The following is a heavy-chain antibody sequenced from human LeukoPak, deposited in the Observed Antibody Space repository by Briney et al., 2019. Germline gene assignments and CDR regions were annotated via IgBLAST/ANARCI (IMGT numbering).Heavy chain of an antibody. Sequence: SETLSLTCAVYGGSFSGYYWSWIRQPPGKGLEWIGEINHSGSTNYNPSLKSRVTISVDTSKNQFSLKLSSVTAADTAVYYCAGGRPEVGATWFDPWGQGTLVTVSS. CDR3: AGGRPEVGATWFDP. V-gene: IGHV4-34*01. CDR1: GGSFSGYY. J-gene: IGHJ5*02. CDR2: INHSGST. D-gene: IGHD1-26*01.